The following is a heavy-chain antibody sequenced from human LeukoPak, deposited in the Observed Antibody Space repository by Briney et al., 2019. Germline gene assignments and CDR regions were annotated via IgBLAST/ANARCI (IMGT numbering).Heavy chain of an antibody. CDR2: ISRDGTIT. CDR1: GFVFSAFR. CDR3: AKDLDGSGMYGGLDY. J-gene: IGHJ4*02. V-gene: IGHV3-48*01. Sequence: GGSLRLSCAGAGFVFSAFRMIWIRQTPGKGLEWIAYISRDGTITHYGDSVRGRFTISRDDAKSSLFLRMDNLRVDDTATYYCAKDLDGSGMYGGLDYWGQGILVTVSS. D-gene: IGHD6-19*01.